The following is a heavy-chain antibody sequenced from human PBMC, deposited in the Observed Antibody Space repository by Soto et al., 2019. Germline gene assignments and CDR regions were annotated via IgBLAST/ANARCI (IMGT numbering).Heavy chain of an antibody. CDR1: GYTFTGYY. CDR3: ARDQRNYYYYYGMDV. V-gene: IGHV1-2*04. CDR2: INPNSGCT. J-gene: IGHJ6*02. Sequence: ASVKVSCKASGYTFTGYYMHWVRQAPGQGLEWMGWINPNSGCTNYAQKFQGWVTMTRDTSISTAYMELSRLRSDDTAVYYCARDQRNYYYYYGMDVWGQGTTVTVS.